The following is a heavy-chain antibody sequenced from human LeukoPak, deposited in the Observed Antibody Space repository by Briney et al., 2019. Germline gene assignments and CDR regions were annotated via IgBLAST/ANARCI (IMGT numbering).Heavy chain of an antibody. CDR1: GGSISLSYYY. CDR2: IYYSGST. J-gene: IGHJ3*02. CDR3: ARSEYSYGADAFDI. D-gene: IGHD5-18*01. V-gene: IGHV4-39*07. Sequence: PSETLSLTCSVSGGSISLSYYYWGWIRQPPGKGLEWIGSIYYSGSTYYNPSLKSRVTISVDTSKNQFSLKLSSVTAADTAVYYCARSEYSYGADAFDIWGQGTMVTVSS.